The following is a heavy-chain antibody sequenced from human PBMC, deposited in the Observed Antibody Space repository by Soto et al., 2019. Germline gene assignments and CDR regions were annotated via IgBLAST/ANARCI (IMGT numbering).Heavy chain of an antibody. CDR3: AKLWGYYFES. D-gene: IGHD2-21*01. CDR1: GFSANNNY. CDR2: IYTRGTT. V-gene: IGHV3-53*01. Sequence: PGGSLRLSCSASGFSANNNYMTWVRQAPGRRPEWVAVIYTRGTTHYADFATGRFTFSRDNSKNTLYLQMDSLRPEDTAVYYCAKLWGYYFESLGPGILVTXSS. J-gene: IGHJ4*02.